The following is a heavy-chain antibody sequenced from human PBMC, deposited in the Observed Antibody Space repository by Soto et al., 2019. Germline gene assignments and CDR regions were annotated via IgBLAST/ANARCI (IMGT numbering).Heavy chain of an antibody. D-gene: IGHD1-1*01. Sequence: VGSLRLSCAASGFTFSSYWMHWVRQAPGKGLVWVSRINSDGSSTSYADSVKGRFTISRDNAKNTLYLQMSSLRAEDTAVYYCAKSVYNWNDGFFDYWGQGTLVTVSS. CDR3: AKSVYNWNDGFFDY. V-gene: IGHV3-74*01. CDR2: INSDGSST. CDR1: GFTFSSYW. J-gene: IGHJ4*02.